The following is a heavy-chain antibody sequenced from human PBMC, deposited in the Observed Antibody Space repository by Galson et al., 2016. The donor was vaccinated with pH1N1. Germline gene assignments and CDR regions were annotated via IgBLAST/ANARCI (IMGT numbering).Heavy chain of an antibody. D-gene: IGHD1-26*01. CDR3: GRAVGGAAAH. CDR1: EFSISSYW. V-gene: IGHV3-7*01. Sequence: SLRLSCAASEFSISSYWMSWVRQAPGKGLEWVANINEDGSVMYYVDSVKGRFTISRDNAKNSLYLEMNSLRVEDTAVYYCGRAVGGAAAHWGQGTPVTVSS. CDR2: INEDGSVM. J-gene: IGHJ4*02.